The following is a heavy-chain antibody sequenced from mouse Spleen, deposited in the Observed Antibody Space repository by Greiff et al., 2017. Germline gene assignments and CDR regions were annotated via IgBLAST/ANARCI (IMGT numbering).Heavy chain of an antibody. J-gene: IGHJ1*03. CDR2: IDPSDSYT. D-gene: IGHD4-1*01. Sequence: QVQLKQPGAELVKPGASVKLSCKASGYTFTSYWMQWVKQRPGQGLEWIGEIDPSDSYTNYNQKFKGKATLTVDTSSSTAYMQLSSLTSEDSAVYYCARRGLGRGNWYFDVWGTGTTVTVSS. V-gene: IGHV1-50*01. CDR3: ARRGLGRGNWYFDV. CDR1: GYTFTSYW.